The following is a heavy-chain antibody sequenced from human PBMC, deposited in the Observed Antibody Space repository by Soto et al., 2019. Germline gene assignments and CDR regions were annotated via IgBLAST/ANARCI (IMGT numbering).Heavy chain of an antibody. Sequence: PSETLSLTCTVSGGSISSYYWSWIRQPPGKGLEWIGYIYYTGNTNYTPSLKSRVTISVDTSKNQFSLKLSSVTAADTAVYYCARVIGGWYEHDFWGQGTLVTVSS. V-gene: IGHV4-59*01. CDR2: IYYTGNT. J-gene: IGHJ4*02. D-gene: IGHD6-19*01. CDR3: ARVIGGWYEHDF. CDR1: GGSISSYY.